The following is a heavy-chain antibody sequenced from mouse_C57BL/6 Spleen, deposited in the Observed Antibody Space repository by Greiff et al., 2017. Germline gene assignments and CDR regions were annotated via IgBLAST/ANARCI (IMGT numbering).Heavy chain of an antibody. CDR1: GFTFSDYY. CDR2: INYDGSST. J-gene: IGHJ1*03. CDR3: ARVGSYYGSRYFDV. Sequence: EVQRVESEGGLVQPGSSMKLSCTASGFTFSDYYMAWVRQVPEKGLEWVANINYDGSSTYYLDSLKSRFIISRDNAKNILYLQMSSLKSEDTATYYGARVGSYYGSRYFDVWGTGTTVTVSS. D-gene: IGHD1-1*01. V-gene: IGHV5-16*01.